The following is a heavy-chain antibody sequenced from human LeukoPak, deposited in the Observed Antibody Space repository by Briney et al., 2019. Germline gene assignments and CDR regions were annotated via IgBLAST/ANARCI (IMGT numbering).Heavy chain of an antibody. CDR1: GFSVSSNY. J-gene: IGHJ4*02. CDR2: ISYDGDNK. D-gene: IGHD6-19*01. CDR3: ARDLYKDSGSGWSLDY. Sequence: GGSLRLSCAASGFSVSSNYMSWVRQAPGKGLEWVAVISYDGDNKYYADSVKGRFTISRDNSKNTLYLQVNSLRAEDTAVYYCARDLYKDSGSGWSLDYWGQGTLVTVSS. V-gene: IGHV3-30*03.